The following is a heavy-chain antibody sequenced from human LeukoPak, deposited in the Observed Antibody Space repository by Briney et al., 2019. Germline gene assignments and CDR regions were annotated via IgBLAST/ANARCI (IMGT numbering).Heavy chain of an antibody. J-gene: IGHJ6*02. CDR2: INPNNGGT. V-gene: IGHV1-2*02. Sequence: ASVTVSFKASGYTFTVYYIHWVRQAPGQGLEWMAWINPNNGGTNYAQKFQGRVTMTRDTSISTAYMELSRLTSDDTAVYYCALVYYDFLTGNYYYYYGMDVWGQGTTVTVSS. D-gene: IGHD3-9*01. CDR1: GYTFTVYY. CDR3: ALVYYDFLTGNYYYYYGMDV.